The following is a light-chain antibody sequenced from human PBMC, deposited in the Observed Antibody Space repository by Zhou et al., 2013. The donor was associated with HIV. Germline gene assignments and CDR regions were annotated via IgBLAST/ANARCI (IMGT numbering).Light chain of an antibody. CDR1: QSISSW. CDR3: LQHNSYPRT. Sequence: DIQMTQSPSTLSASVGDRVTITCRASQSISSWLAWYQQKPGKAPKLLIYRASTLESGVPSRFSGSGSGTEFTLTISSLQPEDFATYYCLQHNSYPRTFGQGTKVEYK. CDR2: RAS. V-gene: IGKV1-5*03. J-gene: IGKJ1*01.